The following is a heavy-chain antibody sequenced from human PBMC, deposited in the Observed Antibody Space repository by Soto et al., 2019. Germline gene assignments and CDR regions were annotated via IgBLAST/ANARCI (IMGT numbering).Heavy chain of an antibody. D-gene: IGHD2-21*01. V-gene: IGHV4-39*01. CDR1: GGSISTSRSY. Sequence: QLQLLESGPGLVKASETLSLTCNVSGGSISTSRSYWAWIRQPPGKGLEWLANIFYSGSTYYNPSLPSRVTVSVDTSKNEFSLKLRYVTAADTAVYYCARQPTTGDTDLWFDPWGQGTLVTVSS. CDR3: ARQPTTGDTDLWFDP. J-gene: IGHJ5*02. CDR2: IFYSGST.